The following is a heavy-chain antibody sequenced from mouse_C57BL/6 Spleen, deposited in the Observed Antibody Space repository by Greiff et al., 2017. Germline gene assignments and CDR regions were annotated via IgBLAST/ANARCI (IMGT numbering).Heavy chain of an antibody. CDR3: AREGTSDSSGYFDV. D-gene: IGHD3-2*02. Sequence: QVQLQQPGAELVKPGASVKLSCKASGYTFTSYWMHWVKQRPGQGLEWIGMIHPNSGSTNYNEKFKSKATLTVDKSSSTSYMQLSSLTSEDSAVYYCAREGTSDSSGYFDVWGTGTTVTVSS. J-gene: IGHJ1*03. CDR1: GYTFTSYW. V-gene: IGHV1-64*01. CDR2: IHPNSGST.